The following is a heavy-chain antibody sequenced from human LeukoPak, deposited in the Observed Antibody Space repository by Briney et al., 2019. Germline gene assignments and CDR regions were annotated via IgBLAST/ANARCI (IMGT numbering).Heavy chain of an antibody. J-gene: IGHJ4*02. V-gene: IGHV3-20*04. D-gene: IGHD3-10*01. CDR2: INWNGGST. CDR3: ARGQRNRGGSGSYYNKADY. Sequence: GGSLRLSCAASGFTFDDYGMSWVRQAPGKGLEGVSGINWNGGSTVYADSVKGRFTISRDNAKNSLYLQMNSLRAEDTALYYCARGQRNRGGSGSYYNKADYWGQGTLVTVSS. CDR1: GFTFDDYG.